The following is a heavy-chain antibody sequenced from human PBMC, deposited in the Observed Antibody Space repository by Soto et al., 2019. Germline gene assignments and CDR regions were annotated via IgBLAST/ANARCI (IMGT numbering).Heavy chain of an antibody. CDR3: AKSIKIFGLATNISGPLDS. CDR2: ISWTSGNI. Sequence: EVHLMESGGGWVQPGRSLRLSCAASGFTFDNYAMHCVRQAPVKGMEWVSGISWTSGNIGYADSVKGRFTIARDNATTSLYLEMNSLRAEDTALYYCAKSIKIFGLATNISGPLDSWGQGALVTVSS. D-gene: IGHD3-3*01. V-gene: IGHV3-9*01. CDR1: GFTFDNYA. J-gene: IGHJ4*02.